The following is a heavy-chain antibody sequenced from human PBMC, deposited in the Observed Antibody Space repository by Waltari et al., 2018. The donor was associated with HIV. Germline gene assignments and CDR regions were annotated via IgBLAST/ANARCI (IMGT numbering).Heavy chain of an antibody. D-gene: IGHD1-26*01. CDR2: MRSRVHNYAT. Sequence: EVQLVESGGGLVQPGGSLKLSCVASGLTLGGPTWHWVRPPPGKGLEWVGRMRSRVHNYATEYGASMRGRFIISRDDSKNTAYLQMNSLKTDDTAVYYYTTSGTFPEKKEYVDYWGQGTLVTVSS. CDR3: TTSGTFPEKKEYVDY. V-gene: IGHV3-73*01. J-gene: IGHJ4*02. CDR1: GLTLGGPT.